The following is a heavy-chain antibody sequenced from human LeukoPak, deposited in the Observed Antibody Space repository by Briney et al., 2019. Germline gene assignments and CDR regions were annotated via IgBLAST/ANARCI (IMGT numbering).Heavy chain of an antibody. V-gene: IGHV4-59*08. CDR2: IDYSGRT. J-gene: IGHJ4*02. CDR3: ASNIPTPTTSPPLGC. D-gene: IGHD1-1*01. Sequence: PSETLSLTCTVSGGSTDSYYYWSWIRQPPGKGLEWIGYIDYSGRTKYNPSLQSRVTISVDTSKTQFSLRLGSVTAADTAVYFCASNIPTPTTSPPLGCWGQGTLVTVSS. CDR1: GGSTDSYYY.